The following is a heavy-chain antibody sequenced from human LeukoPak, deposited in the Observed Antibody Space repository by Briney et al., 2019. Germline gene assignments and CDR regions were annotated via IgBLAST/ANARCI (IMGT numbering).Heavy chain of an antibody. V-gene: IGHV4-59*01. J-gene: IGHJ4*02. CDR1: GGSISGYY. D-gene: IGHD3-16*01. CDR3: ARGVQDYGNYVFDY. Sequence: SETLSLTCAVSGGSISGYYWTWFRQPPGKELEWIGYVYYTGSVRYNPSLKSRLTMSIDTSKNQISLKLSSVTAADTAVFYCARGVQDYGNYVFDYWGQGTLVTVSS. CDR2: VYYTGSV.